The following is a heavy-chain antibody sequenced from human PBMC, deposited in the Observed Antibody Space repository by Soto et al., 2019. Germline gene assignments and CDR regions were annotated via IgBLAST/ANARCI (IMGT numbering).Heavy chain of an antibody. CDR1: GFSLSTSGVG. J-gene: IGHJ4*02. V-gene: IGHV2-5*02. D-gene: IGHD4-17*01. CDR2: IYWDDDK. Sequence: QITLKESGPTLVKPTQTLTLTCTFSGFSLSTSGVGVGWIRQPPGKALEWLALIYWDDDKRYSPSLKSRLTSTKDTSKDQLGLTITNRDPVDTATYYGAHTYGGYGGGGSEFDYWGQGTLVTVSS. CDR3: AHTYGGYGGGGSEFDY.